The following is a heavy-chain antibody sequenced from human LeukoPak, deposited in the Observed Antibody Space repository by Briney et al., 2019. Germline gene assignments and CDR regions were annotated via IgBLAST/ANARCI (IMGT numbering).Heavy chain of an antibody. J-gene: IGHJ6*03. CDR1: GGSISSYY. CDR3: ARVSVTPRYYYYYMDV. Sequence: PSETLSLTCTVSGGSISSYYWSWIRQPPGKGLEWIGYIYYSGSTNYNPSLKSRVTISVDTSKNQFSLKLSSVTAADTAVYYCARVSVTPRYYYYYMDVWGKGTTVTVSS. CDR2: IYYSGST. V-gene: IGHV4-59*01.